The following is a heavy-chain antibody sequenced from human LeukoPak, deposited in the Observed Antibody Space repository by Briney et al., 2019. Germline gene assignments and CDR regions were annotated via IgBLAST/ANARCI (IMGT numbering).Heavy chain of an antibody. CDR2: IYYSGNT. D-gene: IGHD2-8*01. Sequence: SETLSHTCTVTGGSIISYSCSWIRQPPGKGLEWIGYIYYSGNTNYNPSLKSRVTISVDTSKNQFSLKLNSVTAADTAVYYCARHYNGGRKLRMDYWPQESLVTVSS. CDR3: ARHYNGGRKLRMDY. CDR1: GGSIISYS. V-gene: IGHV4-59*08. J-gene: IGHJ4*02.